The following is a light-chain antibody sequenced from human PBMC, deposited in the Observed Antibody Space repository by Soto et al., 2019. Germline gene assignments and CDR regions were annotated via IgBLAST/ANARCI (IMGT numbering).Light chain of an antibody. V-gene: IGKV1-33*01. CDR3: QQYDNVLT. CDR1: QDISNY. J-gene: IGKJ4*01. CDR2: GAS. Sequence: DFQMTQSPSSLSASVGDRVTITCQASQDISNYLNWYQQKPGKAPKLLIYGASNLETGVPSRFSGSGSGTDFTFTISSLQPEDIATYYCQQYDNVLTFGGGTKVEIK.